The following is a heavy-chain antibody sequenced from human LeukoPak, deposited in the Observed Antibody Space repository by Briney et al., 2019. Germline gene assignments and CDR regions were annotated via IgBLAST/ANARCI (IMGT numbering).Heavy chain of an antibody. Sequence: HAASVTVSCKASGYTFTSYAMNWVRQAPGQGLEWMGWINTNTGNPTYAQGFTGRFVFSLDTSVTTTYLQINELKAGDTAIYFCARARDSLGGLSLPDYWGQGTLVTVPS. CDR1: GYTFTSYA. CDR3: ARARDSLGGLSLPDY. D-gene: IGHD3-16*02. CDR2: INTNTGNP. J-gene: IGHJ4*02. V-gene: IGHV7-4-1*02.